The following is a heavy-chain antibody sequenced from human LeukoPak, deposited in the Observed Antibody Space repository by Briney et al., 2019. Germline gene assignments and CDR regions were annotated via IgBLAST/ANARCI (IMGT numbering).Heavy chain of an antibody. CDR3: ARRRRTTGYRDS. CDR1: GGSFSGYY. V-gene: IGHV4-34*01. CDR2: INHSGST. Sequence: SETLSLTCAVYGGSFSGYYWSWIRQPPGKGLEWIWEINHSGSTNYNPSLKSRVTISVDTSKNQFSLKLSSVTAADTAVYYCARRRRTTGYRDSWGQGTLVTVSS. J-gene: IGHJ5*02. D-gene: IGHD6-13*01.